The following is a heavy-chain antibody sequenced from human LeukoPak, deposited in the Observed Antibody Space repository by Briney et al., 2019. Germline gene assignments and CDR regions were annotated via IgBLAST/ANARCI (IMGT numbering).Heavy chain of an antibody. CDR3: ASGYSSGWYYFDY. J-gene: IGHJ4*02. D-gene: IGHD6-19*01. V-gene: IGHV3-23*01. CDR2: VSGSGRST. CDR1: GFTYSDYA. Sequence: PGGSLRLSCAASGFTYSDYAKSWVRQAPGKGLEWVSAVSGSGRSTYYADSVKGRFTISRDTSKNTLYLQMNSLRAEDTAVYYCASGYSSGWYYFDYWGQGTLVTVSS.